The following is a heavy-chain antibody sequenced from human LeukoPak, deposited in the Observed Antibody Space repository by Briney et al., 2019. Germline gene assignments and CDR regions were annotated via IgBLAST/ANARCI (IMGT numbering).Heavy chain of an antibody. CDR3: ARDRSGYSGYDSLGDYYGMDV. V-gene: IGHV3-11*06. CDR1: GFTFSDYY. D-gene: IGHD5-12*01. J-gene: IGHJ6*04. Sequence: GGPLRLSCAASGFTFSDYYMSWIRQAPGKGLEWVSYISSSSSYTNYADSVKGRFTISRDNAKNSLYLQMNSLRAEDTAVYYCARDRSGYSGYDSLGDYYGMDVWGKGTTVTVSS. CDR2: ISSSSSYT.